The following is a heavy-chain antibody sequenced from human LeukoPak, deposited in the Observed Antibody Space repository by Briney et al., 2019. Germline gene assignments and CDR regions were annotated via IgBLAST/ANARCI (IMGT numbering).Heavy chain of an antibody. CDR2: ISAYNGNT. CDR1: GYRFTTYG. Sequence: ASVKVSCKASGYRFTTYGISWVRQAPGQGLEWMGRISAYNGNTKYAQNLQGRVSMTTDTSTSTAYMELRSLRSDDTAVYYCARDAGTVTVTVFFDYWGQGTLVTVSS. J-gene: IGHJ4*02. D-gene: IGHD4-17*01. V-gene: IGHV1-18*01. CDR3: ARDAGTVTVTVFFDY.